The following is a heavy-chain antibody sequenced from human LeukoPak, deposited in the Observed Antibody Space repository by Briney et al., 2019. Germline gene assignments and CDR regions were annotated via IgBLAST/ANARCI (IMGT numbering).Heavy chain of an antibody. D-gene: IGHD2-2*01. V-gene: IGHV1-24*01. Sequence: ASVKVSCKVSGYTLTELSMHWVRQAPGKGLEWMGGFDPEDGETIYAQKFQGRVTMTEDTSTDTAYMELSSLRSEDTAVYYCATFGILVPAAYSMDVWGQGTTVTVSS. CDR3: ATFGILVPAAYSMDV. CDR2: FDPEDGET. J-gene: IGHJ6*02. CDR1: GYTLTELS.